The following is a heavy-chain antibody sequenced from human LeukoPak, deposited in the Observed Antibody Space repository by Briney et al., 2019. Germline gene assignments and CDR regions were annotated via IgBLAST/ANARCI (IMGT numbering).Heavy chain of an antibody. CDR2: IYWNDDK. CDR3: AHSRWPRFANYYFDY. V-gene: IGHV2-5*01. J-gene: IGHJ4*02. D-gene: IGHD5-12*01. Sequence: SGPTLVKPTQTLTLTCTFSGFSLSTSGVGVGWIRQPPGKALEWLALIYWNDDKRYSPSLKSRLTITEDTSKNQVVLTMTNMDLVDTATYYCAHSRWPRFANYYFDYWGQGTLVTVSS. CDR1: GFSLSTSGVG.